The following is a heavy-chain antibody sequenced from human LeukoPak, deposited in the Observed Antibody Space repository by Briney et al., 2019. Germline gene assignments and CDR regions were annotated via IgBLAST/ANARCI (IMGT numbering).Heavy chain of an antibody. V-gene: IGHV4-59*01. D-gene: IGHD1-7*01. CDR1: GGPISSDY. CDR3: ARVGTVLDGGY. J-gene: IGHJ4*02. Sequence: PSETLSLTCTAYGGPISSDYWIWIRQPPGKGLDWIGYIYYSGGTNYNPSLKSRVTISVDTSKKQFSLKLSSVTAADAAVYYCARVGTVLDGGYWGQGILVTVSS. CDR2: IYYSGGT.